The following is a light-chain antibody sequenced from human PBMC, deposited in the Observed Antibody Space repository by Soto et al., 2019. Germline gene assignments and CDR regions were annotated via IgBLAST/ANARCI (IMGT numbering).Light chain of an antibody. CDR2: EVS. Sequence: QSVLTQPASVSGSPGQSITISCTGTSSDVGSYNLVSWYQQHPGKAPKLMIYEVSKRPSGVSNRFSGSKSGNTASLTISGLQVDDEADYYCCSYAGSSTYVFGPGTKVTVL. CDR1: SSDVGSYNL. CDR3: CSYAGSSTYV. V-gene: IGLV2-23*02. J-gene: IGLJ1*01.